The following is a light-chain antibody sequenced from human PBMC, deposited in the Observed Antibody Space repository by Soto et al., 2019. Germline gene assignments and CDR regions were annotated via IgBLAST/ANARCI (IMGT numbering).Light chain of an antibody. CDR2: LAS. J-gene: IGKJ1*01. CDR1: QAVNTR. Sequence: EIVLTRSPATLSSFPGDRVTLSCRASQAVNTRLAWYQHKPGQAPRLLVYLASNRAAGVPARFSGSGSGTDFTLTISNVEPEDFAVYYCQQFGGSPRTFGQGTKVDIK. CDR3: QQFGGSPRT. V-gene: IGKV3D-11*01.